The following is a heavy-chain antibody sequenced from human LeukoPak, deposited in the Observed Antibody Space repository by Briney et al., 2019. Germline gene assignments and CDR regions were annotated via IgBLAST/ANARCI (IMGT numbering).Heavy chain of an antibody. CDR3: AKEGMSGSYYGKDV. V-gene: IGHV3-23*01. CDR1: GFTVSSNY. D-gene: IGHD1-26*01. CDR2: ISGSGGST. J-gene: IGHJ6*02. Sequence: GGSLRLSCAASGFTVSSNYMSWVRQAPGKGLEWVSAISGSGGSTYYADSVKGRFTISRDNSKNTLYLQMNSLRAEDTAVYYCAKEGMSGSYYGKDVWGQGTTVTVSS.